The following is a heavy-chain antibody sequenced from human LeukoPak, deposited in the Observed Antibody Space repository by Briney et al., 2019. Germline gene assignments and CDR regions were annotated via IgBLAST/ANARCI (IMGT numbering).Heavy chain of an antibody. D-gene: IGHD2/OR15-2a*01. Sequence: GGSLRLSCAASGFTFSNYAMHWVRQAPGKGLEGVAVIWYDGHNKYYADSVKGRFTVSRDNSKNRLYHQMNSLRAEDTALYYCVKDYFEMCDNMGRAEYFQDWGQGTRVTVSS. CDR2: IWYDGHNK. CDR1: GFTFSNYA. J-gene: IGHJ1*01. V-gene: IGHV3-33*06. CDR3: VKDYFEMCDNMGRAEYFQD.